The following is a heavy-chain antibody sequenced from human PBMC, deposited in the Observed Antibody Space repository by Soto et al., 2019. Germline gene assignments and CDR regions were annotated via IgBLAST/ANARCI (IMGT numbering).Heavy chain of an antibody. CDR1: GYTFTNYY. V-gene: IGHV1-46*03. Sequence: QVQLVQSGAEVQKPGASMKISCKASGYTFTNYYIHWVRQAPGQGLEYMGIINPSSGGTIYAQKFQGRVTMTRDTSTSTVYMELSSLRSEDMAVYYCAREKGNTYYFDYWGQGTLVTVSS. D-gene: IGHD3-10*01. J-gene: IGHJ4*02. CDR2: INPSSGGT. CDR3: AREKGNTYYFDY.